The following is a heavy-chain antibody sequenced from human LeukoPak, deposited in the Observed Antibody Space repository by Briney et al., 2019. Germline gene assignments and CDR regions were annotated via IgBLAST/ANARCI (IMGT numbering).Heavy chain of an antibody. CDR1: GYTFTVYF. V-gene: IGHV1-2*02. Sequence: GASVKVSCKASGYTFTVYFLHWVRQAPGQGLEWMGWIDPKNGDTNYPQKFQGRVTMTRDTSISTAYMELSSLRSDDTAVYYCARDIAPSGNLHFDYWGQGSLVTVSS. D-gene: IGHD5-12*01. CDR2: IDPKNGDT. J-gene: IGHJ4*02. CDR3: ARDIAPSGNLHFDY.